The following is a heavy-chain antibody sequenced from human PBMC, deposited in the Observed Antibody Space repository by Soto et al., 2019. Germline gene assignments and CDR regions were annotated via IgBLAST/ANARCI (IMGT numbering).Heavy chain of an antibody. D-gene: IGHD5-12*01. Sequence: QVQLQESGPGLVKPSETLSVTCTVSGGSVSSRSHFWSWIRQPPGGGLQWIGYIFYSGSTNYNPSLKRRANLSVDTSRNQFSLRLTSVTAADPAFYYCARYDAESGSNKIDPWGQGTLVTVSS. CDR2: IFYSGST. CDR1: GGSVSSRSHF. J-gene: IGHJ5*02. V-gene: IGHV4-61*01. CDR3: ARYDAESGSNKIDP.